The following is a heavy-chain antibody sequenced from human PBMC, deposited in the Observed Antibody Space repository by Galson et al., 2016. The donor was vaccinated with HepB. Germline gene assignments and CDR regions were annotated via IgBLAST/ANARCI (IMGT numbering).Heavy chain of an antibody. CDR3: ARGHYYDSRGYYYVLDY. D-gene: IGHD3-22*01. J-gene: IGHJ4*02. CDR2: INPNSGGT. Sequence: SVKVSCKASGYTFTGYYMHWVRQAPGQGLEWMGWINPNSGGTSYAQKVQGRVTMTRDTSISTAYMELNRLRSDDTAVYYCARGHYYDSRGYYYVLDYWGQGTLVTVSS. CDR1: GYTFTGYY. V-gene: IGHV1-2*02.